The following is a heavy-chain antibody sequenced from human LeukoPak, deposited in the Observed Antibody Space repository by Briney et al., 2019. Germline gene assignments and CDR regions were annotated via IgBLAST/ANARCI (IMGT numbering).Heavy chain of an antibody. CDR3: AKLVVVTAIPLWFDP. Sequence: AGGSLRLSCAASGFTFSSYAMSWVRQAPGKGLEWVSAISGSGGSTYYADSVKGRFTISRDNSKNTLYLQMNSLRAEDTAVYYCAKLVVVTAIPLWFDPWGQGTLVTVSS. D-gene: IGHD2-21*02. CDR1: GFTFSSYA. J-gene: IGHJ5*02. V-gene: IGHV3-23*01. CDR2: ISGSGGST.